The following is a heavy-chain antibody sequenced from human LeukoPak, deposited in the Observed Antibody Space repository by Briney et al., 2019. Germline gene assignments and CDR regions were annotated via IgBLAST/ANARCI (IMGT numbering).Heavy chain of an antibody. V-gene: IGHV3-53*01. D-gene: IGHD4/OR15-4a*01. J-gene: IGHJ4*02. CDR3: AQGGAPNLADY. Sequence: ELVSIIYNTGDTYYADSRRGRFTISRDNSKNTLYLQINSLRADDTAVYYCAQGGAPNLADYWGPGTLVTVSS. CDR2: IYNTGDT.